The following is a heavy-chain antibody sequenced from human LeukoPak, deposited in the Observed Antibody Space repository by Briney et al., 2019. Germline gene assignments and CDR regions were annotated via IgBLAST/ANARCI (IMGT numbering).Heavy chain of an antibody. CDR2: INHSGST. J-gene: IGHJ4*02. V-gene: IGHV4-34*01. CDR3: ARGRRGFDVSGTYIFDS. Sequence: SETLSLTCAVYGGSFSGYYWSWIRQPPGKGLEWIGEINHSGSTNYNPSLKSRVTMSLDTSKNQFSLKLRSVTAADTAVYYCARGRRGFDVSGTYIFDSWGQGVLVTVSS. CDR1: GGSFSGYY. D-gene: IGHD3-10*01.